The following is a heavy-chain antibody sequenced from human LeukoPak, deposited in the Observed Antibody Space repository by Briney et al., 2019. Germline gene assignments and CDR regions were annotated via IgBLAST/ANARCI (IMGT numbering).Heavy chain of an antibody. CDR2: IKQDGSEK. V-gene: IGHV3-7*03. D-gene: IGHD3-22*01. CDR3: AKRSSTSSGYFDL. CDR1: GFTFSSYW. J-gene: IGHJ4*02. Sequence: GGSLRLSCAASGFTFSSYWMSWVRQAPGKGLEWVANIKQDGSEKYYVDSVKGRFTISRDNAKNSLYLQMNSLRAEDTAIYYCAKRSSTSSGYFDLWGWGTLVTVSS.